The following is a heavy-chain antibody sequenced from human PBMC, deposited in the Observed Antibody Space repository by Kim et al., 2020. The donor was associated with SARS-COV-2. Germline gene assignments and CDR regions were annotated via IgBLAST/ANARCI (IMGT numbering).Heavy chain of an antibody. Sequence: GGSLRLSCAASGFTFSSYWMSWVRQAPGKGLEWVANIKQDGSEKYYVDSVKGRFTISRDNAKNSLYLQMNSLRAEDTAVYYCARAETVLGYDFWSGYYSCWFDPWGQGTLVTVSS. D-gene: IGHD3-3*01. CDR3: ARAETVLGYDFWSGYYSCWFDP. CDR1: GFTFSSYW. J-gene: IGHJ5*02. CDR2: IKQDGSEK. V-gene: IGHV3-7*03.